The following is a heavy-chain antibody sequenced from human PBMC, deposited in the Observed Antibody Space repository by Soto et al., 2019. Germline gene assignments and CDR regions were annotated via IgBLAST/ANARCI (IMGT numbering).Heavy chain of an antibody. J-gene: IGHJ4*02. CDR1: GFTFSSYG. Sequence: VQLVESGGGVVQPGRSLRLSCAASGFTFSSYGMHWVRQAPGKGLEWVAVIWYDGSNKYYADSVKGRFTISRDNSKNTLYLQMNSLRAEDTAVYYCARDLVVRGVILHAVDYWGQGTLVTVSS. V-gene: IGHV3-33*01. D-gene: IGHD3-10*01. CDR3: ARDLVVRGVILHAVDY. CDR2: IWYDGSNK.